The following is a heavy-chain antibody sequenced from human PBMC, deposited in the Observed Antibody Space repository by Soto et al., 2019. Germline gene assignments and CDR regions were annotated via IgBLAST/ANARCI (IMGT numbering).Heavy chain of an antibody. D-gene: IGHD5-12*01. CDR1: GYTFIGYY. CDR2: INPNSGAT. V-gene: IGHV1-2*02. J-gene: IGHJ4*02. CDR3: ARDLVSTIGDFDF. Sequence: ASVKVSCKTSGYTFIGYYIHWVRQAPGQGLEWMGWINPNSGATNYAQKFQGRVTMTRDTSITTAYMELSRLTSDDTAVYYCARDLVSTIGDFDFWGQGAPVTVSS.